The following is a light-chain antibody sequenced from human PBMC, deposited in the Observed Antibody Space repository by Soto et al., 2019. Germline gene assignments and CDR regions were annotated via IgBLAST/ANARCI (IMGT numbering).Light chain of an antibody. CDR1: SSNIGAGYD. CDR3: QSHDSGLSGSVI. V-gene: IGLV1-40*01. CDR2: GSS. J-gene: IGLJ2*01. Sequence: QSVLTQPPSVSGAPGQRVTISCTGSSSNIGAGYDVHWYQQLPGTAPKLLIFGSSNRPSGVPDRFSGSTSGTSASLAITGLQAEDEADYYCQSHDSGLSGSVIFGGGTKLTVL.